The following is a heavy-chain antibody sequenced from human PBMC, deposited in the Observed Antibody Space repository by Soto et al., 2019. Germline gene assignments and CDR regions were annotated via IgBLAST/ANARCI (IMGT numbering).Heavy chain of an antibody. CDR3: ARGGYGSGSYYNYYYYGMDV. D-gene: IGHD3-10*01. CDR1: GFTFDDYA. V-gene: IGHV3-9*01. Sequence: EVQLVESGGGLVQPGRSLRLSCAASGFTFDDYAMHWVRQAPGKGLEWVSGISWNSGSIGYADSVKGRFTVSRDNATNSLYLQKNSLRADDTAVYYCARGGYGSGSYYNYYYYGMDVWGQGTTVTVSS. J-gene: IGHJ6*02. CDR2: ISWNSGSI.